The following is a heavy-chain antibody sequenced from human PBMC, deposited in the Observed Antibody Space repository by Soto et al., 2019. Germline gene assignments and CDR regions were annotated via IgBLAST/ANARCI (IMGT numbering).Heavy chain of an antibody. CDR2: INHSGST. D-gene: IGHD4-17*01. J-gene: IGHJ6*03. Sequence: PSETLSLTCAVYGGSFSGYYWSWIRQPPGKGLEWIGEINHSGSTNYNPSLKSRVTISVDTSKSQFSLKLSSVTAADTAVYYCARGRPTGYYYYYMDVWGKGTTVTVSS. CDR1: GGSFSGYY. V-gene: IGHV4-34*01. CDR3: ARGRPTGYYYYYMDV.